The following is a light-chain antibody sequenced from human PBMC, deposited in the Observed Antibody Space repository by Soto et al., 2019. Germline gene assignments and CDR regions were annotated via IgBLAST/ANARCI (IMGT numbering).Light chain of an antibody. CDR2: DVT. CDR1: SSDVGGYNY. CDR3: SSYTTSLTLV. V-gene: IGLV2-11*01. J-gene: IGLJ1*01. Sequence: QSALTQPRSVSGSPGQSVTISCTGTSSDVGGYNYVSWYQQHPGKAPKLMIYDVTTRPSGVPDRFSGSKSGNTASLTISGLQAEDEADYYCSSYTTSLTLVFGTGTKLTVL.